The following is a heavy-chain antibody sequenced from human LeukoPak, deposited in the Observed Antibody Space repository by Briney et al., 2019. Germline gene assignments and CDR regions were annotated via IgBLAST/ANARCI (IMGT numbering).Heavy chain of an antibody. CDR2: ISGDGGST. D-gene: IGHD2-2*01. CDR3: AKDLPPNCSSTSCLNDY. V-gene: IGHV3-43*02. CDR1: GFTFDDYA. J-gene: IGHJ4*02. Sequence: EGSLRLSCAASGFTFDDYAMHWVRQAPGKGLEWVSLISGDGGSTYYADSVKGRFTISRDNSKNSLYLQMNSLRTEDTALYYCAKDLPPNCSSTSCLNDYWGQGTLVTVSS.